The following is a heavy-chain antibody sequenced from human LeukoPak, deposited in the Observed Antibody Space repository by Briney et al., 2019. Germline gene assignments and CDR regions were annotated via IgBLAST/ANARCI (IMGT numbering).Heavy chain of an antibody. CDR2: MNPNSGNT. CDR1: GYTFTSYD. Sequence: ASVKVSCNASGYTFTSYDINWVRQATGQGLEWMGWMNPNSGNTGYAQKFQGRVTITRNTSISTAYMELSSLRSEDTAIYYCARMYYYDSSGSHINWFDPWGQGTLVTVSS. CDR3: ARMYYYDSSGSHINWFDP. D-gene: IGHD3-22*01. V-gene: IGHV1-8*03. J-gene: IGHJ5*02.